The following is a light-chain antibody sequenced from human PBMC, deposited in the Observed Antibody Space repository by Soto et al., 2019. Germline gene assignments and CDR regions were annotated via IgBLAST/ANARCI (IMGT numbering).Light chain of an antibody. CDR3: QQTYSTPWT. Sequence: DIQMTQSPSSLSASVGDRITITCRASQSITSHLNWYQQKPGKAPKLLIYAASSLQSGVPSRFSGSGSGTDFTLTISSLQPEDFGTYYCQQTYSTPWTFGQWTKVEVK. J-gene: IGKJ1*01. CDR2: AAS. CDR1: QSITSH. V-gene: IGKV1-39*01.